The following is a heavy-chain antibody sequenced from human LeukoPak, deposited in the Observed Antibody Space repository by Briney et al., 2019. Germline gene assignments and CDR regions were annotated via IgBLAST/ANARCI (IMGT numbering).Heavy chain of an antibody. CDR2: INRDGSST. Sequence: GGSLRLSCAASGFTFSSYWMHSVRQAPGKGLVWVSRINRDGSSTSYADSVKGRFTISGDNAKSTLYLQMNSLRAEDTAVYYCARSPYYDSSGYTFDYWGQGTLVTASS. CDR1: GFTFSSYW. V-gene: IGHV3-74*01. D-gene: IGHD3-22*01. CDR3: ARSPYYDSSGYTFDY. J-gene: IGHJ4*02.